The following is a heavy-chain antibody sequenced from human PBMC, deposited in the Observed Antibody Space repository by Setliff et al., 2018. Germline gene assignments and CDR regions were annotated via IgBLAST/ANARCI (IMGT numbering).Heavy chain of an antibody. V-gene: IGHV4-39*01. J-gene: IGHJ4*02. Sequence: PSETLSLTCTVSGGSISSGGYYWSWIRQPPGKGLEWIGTIYYSGSTYYSPSLKSRVTISVDTSKNQFSLNLRSVTAADTAVYYCARQPSSGSYYNPRPYYFDYWGQGTLVTVSS. D-gene: IGHD3-10*01. CDR2: IYYSGST. CDR1: GGSISSGGYY. CDR3: ARQPSSGSYYNPRPYYFDY.